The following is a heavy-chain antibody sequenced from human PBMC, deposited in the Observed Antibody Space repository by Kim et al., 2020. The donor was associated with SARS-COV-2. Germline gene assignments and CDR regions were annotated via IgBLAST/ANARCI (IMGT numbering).Heavy chain of an antibody. V-gene: IGHV3-23*01. CDR2: ITDSGDTT. CDR3: TPKAGYY. CDR1: GFSFSSYL. Sequence: GGSLRLSCAASGFSFSSYLMGWVRQAPGKGLEWVSVITDSGDTTYYADSVKGRFTISRDNSKKTLYLQMNSLRGDDTAVYYCTPKAGYYWGQGTLVAISS. J-gene: IGHJ4*02. D-gene: IGHD3-16*01.